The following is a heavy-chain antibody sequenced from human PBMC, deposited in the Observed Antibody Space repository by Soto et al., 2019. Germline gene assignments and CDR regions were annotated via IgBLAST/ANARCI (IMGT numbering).Heavy chain of an antibody. CDR3: ASPGGYSDAFDI. V-gene: IGHV4-39*01. CDR2: IYYSGST. Sequence: SETLSLTCTVSGGSISSSIYYWGWIRQPPGKGLEWIGSIYYSGSTYYNPSLKSRVTISVDTSKNQFSLKLSSVTAADTAVYYCASPGGYSDAFDIWGQGTMLTVSS. J-gene: IGHJ3*02. CDR1: GGSISSSIYY. D-gene: IGHD5-18*01.